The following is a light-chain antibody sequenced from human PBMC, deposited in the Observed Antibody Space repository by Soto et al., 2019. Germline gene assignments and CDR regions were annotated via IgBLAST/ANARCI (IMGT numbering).Light chain of an antibody. CDR3: QQANSFPIT. CDR1: QVISTW. Sequence: DIPMTQPPSSVSASVGDRVTITCRASQVISTWLAWYQQKPGQAPKLLIYAASVLESGVASRFSGSGSGKDFTLTSSSVQPEDFATYRCQQANSFPITCGQGTRLEIK. CDR2: AAS. J-gene: IGKJ5*01. V-gene: IGKV1-12*01.